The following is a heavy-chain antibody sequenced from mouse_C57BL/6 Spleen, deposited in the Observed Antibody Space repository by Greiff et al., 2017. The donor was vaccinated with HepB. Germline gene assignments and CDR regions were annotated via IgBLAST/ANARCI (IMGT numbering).Heavy chain of an antibody. D-gene: IGHD2-2*01. CDR1: GYTFTSYW. Sequence: QVQLKQPGAELVKPGASVKLSCKASGYTFTSYWMHWVKQRPGRGLEWIGRIDPNSGGTKYNEKFKSKATLTVDKPSSTAYMQLSSLTSEDSAVYYCARSATMVTGGAMDYWGQGTSVTVSS. J-gene: IGHJ4*01. CDR3: ARSATMVTGGAMDY. V-gene: IGHV1-72*01. CDR2: IDPNSGGT.